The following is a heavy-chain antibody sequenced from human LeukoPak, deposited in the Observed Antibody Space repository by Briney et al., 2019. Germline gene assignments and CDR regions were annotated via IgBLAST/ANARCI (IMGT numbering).Heavy chain of an antibody. CDR2: IFTSGIT. J-gene: IGHJ4*02. D-gene: IGHD5-18*01. CDR1: AGSISDYS. Sequence: SETLSLTCTVSAGSISDYSWTWIRQLAGKGLEWIGRIFTSGITHYNPSLKSRVTMSLDTSKNQFSLKVTSVIAADTAVYYCASAYSSGNSPVYFWGQGTLITVSS. CDR3: ASAYSSGNSPVYF. V-gene: IGHV4-4*07.